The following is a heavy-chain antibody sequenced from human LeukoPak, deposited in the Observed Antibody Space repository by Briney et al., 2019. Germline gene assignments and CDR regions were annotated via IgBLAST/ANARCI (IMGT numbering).Heavy chain of an antibody. CDR2: ISYSGST. V-gene: IGHV4-59*01. CDR1: GGSIRSYY. Sequence: SETLSLTCTVSGGSIRSYYWSWIRQPPGKGLEWIGYISYSGSTNYNPSLKSRVTISVDTPKNQFSLKVSSVTAADTAVYYCAREYRHYYDSSGYYISRIFDYWGQGALVTAS. J-gene: IGHJ4*02. CDR3: AREYRHYYDSSGYYISRIFDY. D-gene: IGHD3-22*01.